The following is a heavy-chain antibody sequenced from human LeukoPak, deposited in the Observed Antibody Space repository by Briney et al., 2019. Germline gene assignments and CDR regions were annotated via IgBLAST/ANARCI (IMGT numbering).Heavy chain of an antibody. CDR2: ISAYNGNT. Sequence: ASVKVSCKASGYTFTSYGISWVRQAPGQGLEWMGWISAYNGNTNYAQKLQGRVTMTTDTSTSTAYMELRRLRSDDTAVYYCARGGMASPGESYCPLDYWGQGTLVTVSS. CDR3: ARGGMASPGESYCPLDY. J-gene: IGHJ4*02. CDR1: GYTFTSYG. D-gene: IGHD7-27*01. V-gene: IGHV1-18*01.